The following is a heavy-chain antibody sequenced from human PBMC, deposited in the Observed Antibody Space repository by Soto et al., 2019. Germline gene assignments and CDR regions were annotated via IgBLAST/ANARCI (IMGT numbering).Heavy chain of an antibody. D-gene: IGHD6-19*01. J-gene: IGHJ5*02. CDR2: IYNSVST. Sequence: SETLSLTCTVSGGSISRGGYYWSWIRQNPGKGLEWIGYIYNSVSTYYNPSLKTRVIISVDTSKNQFSLRLNSVTAADTAVYYCARSSSSGWVSQFDPWGQGMLVTSPQ. V-gene: IGHV4-31*03. CDR1: GGSISRGGYY. CDR3: ARSSSSGWVSQFDP.